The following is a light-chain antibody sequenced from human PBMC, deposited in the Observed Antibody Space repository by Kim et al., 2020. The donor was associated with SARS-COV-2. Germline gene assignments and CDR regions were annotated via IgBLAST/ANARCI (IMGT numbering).Light chain of an antibody. J-gene: IGLJ2*01. CDR3: QSYDGSSQV. CDR2: EDD. CDR1: SGDIGSSY. Sequence: GKPVTTSCTRSSGDIGSSYVQWYQQRPGSSPTTLLYEDDHRSSGVPDRFSGSIDSSSNSASLTISGLKTEDEADYYCQSYDGSSQVFGGGTRLTVL. V-gene: IGLV6-57*01.